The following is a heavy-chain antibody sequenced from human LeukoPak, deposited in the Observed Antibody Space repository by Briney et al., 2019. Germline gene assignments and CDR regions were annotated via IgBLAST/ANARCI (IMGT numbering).Heavy chain of an antibody. CDR1: GFTFSSYG. V-gene: IGHV3-30*18. CDR2: ISYDGSNK. J-gene: IGHJ6*03. D-gene: IGHD3-10*01. Sequence: GGSLRLSCAASGFTFSSYGMHWVRQAPGKGLEWVAVISYDGSNKYYADSVKGRFTISRDNSKNTLYLQMNSLRAEDTAVYYCAKKGPIRYYGSGSYPGYYYYYYMDVWGKGTTVTISS. CDR3: AKKGPIRYYGSGSYPGYYYYYYMDV.